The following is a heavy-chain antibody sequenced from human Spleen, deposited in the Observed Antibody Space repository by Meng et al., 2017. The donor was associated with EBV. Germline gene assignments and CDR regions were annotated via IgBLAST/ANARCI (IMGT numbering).Heavy chain of an antibody. CDR1: GFTFISYS. Sequence: EVQRVELGGRGVQPARSLILPCSAFGFTFISYSMNWFRQAPGKGREWVSSISGTGYYIYYADSVRGRFTISRDNAKTSLYLQLSSLRAEDTAVYYCASRECSSTSCFLDFWGQGTLVTVSS. CDR3: ASRECSSTSCFLDF. V-gene: IGHV3-21*01. D-gene: IGHD2-2*01. CDR2: ISGTGYYI. J-gene: IGHJ4*02.